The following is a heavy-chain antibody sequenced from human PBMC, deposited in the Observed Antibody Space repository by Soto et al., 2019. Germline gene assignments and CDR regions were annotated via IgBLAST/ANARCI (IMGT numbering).Heavy chain of an antibody. D-gene: IGHD6-19*01. CDR3: AKGDSSGWYLDYYGMDV. CDR1: GFTFSSYA. V-gene: IGHV3-23*01. CDR2: ISGSGGST. Sequence: GGSLRLSCAASGFTFSSYAMSWVRQAPGKGLEWVSAISGSGGSTYYADSVKGRFTISRDNSKNTLYLQMNSLRAEDTAVYYCAKGDSSGWYLDYYGMDVWGQGTTVTVSS. J-gene: IGHJ6*02.